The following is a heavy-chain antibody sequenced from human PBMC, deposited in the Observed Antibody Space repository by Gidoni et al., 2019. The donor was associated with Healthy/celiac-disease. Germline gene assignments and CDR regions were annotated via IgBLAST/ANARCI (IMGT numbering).Heavy chain of an antibody. CDR3: ASRWIAVAGGFDY. CDR2: INHSGST. V-gene: IGHV4-34*01. J-gene: IGHJ4*02. Sequence: QVQLQQWGAGLLKPSETLSLTCAVYGGSFSGYYWSWIRQPPGKGLEWIGEINHSGSTNYNPSLKSRVTISVDTSKNQFSLKLSSVTAADTAVYYCASRWIAVAGGFDYWGQGTLVTVSS. D-gene: IGHD6-19*01. CDR1: GGSFSGYY.